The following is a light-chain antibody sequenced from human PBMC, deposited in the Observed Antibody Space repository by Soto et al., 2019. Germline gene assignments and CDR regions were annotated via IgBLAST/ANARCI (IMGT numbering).Light chain of an antibody. V-gene: IGKV3-20*01. J-gene: IGKJ1*01. CDR3: QQYGSSPWT. CDR1: ESVSSGY. Sequence: EIVLTQSPGTLSLSPGERATLSCRASESVSSGYLAWYQQNPGQAPRLLIYGASSRATGIPDRFGGSGSGTDFTLTISRLEPEDFAVYYCQQYGSSPWTFGQGTKVDIK. CDR2: GAS.